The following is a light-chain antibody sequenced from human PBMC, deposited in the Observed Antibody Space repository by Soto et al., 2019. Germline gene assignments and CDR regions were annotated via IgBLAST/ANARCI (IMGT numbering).Light chain of an antibody. V-gene: IGLV2-8*01. CDR2: EDS. Sequence: QSVLTQPPSASGSPGQSVTISCTGTSSDVGGYNYVSWYQQHPGKAPKLMIYEDSKRPSVVPDRFSGSKSGNAASLTVSGLQAEEAADYYCSSYAGSNIVVFGGGTKLTVL. CDR1: SSDVGGYNY. J-gene: IGLJ2*01. CDR3: SSYAGSNIVV.